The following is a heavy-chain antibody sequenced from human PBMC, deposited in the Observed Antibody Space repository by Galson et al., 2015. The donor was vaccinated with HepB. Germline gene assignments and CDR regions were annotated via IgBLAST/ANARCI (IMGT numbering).Heavy chain of an antibody. CDR1: GFTFSTYG. J-gene: IGHJ2*01. CDR2: ISYDGNNK. CDR3: ARGGGCTNGVCYGGAKGFFDL. V-gene: IGHV3-30*03. Sequence: SLRLSCAASGFTFSTYGMHWVRQAPGKGLEWVAVISYDGNNKYYADSVKGRLTISRDNSKSTLYLQMNSLRAEDTTVYYCARGGGCTNGVCYGGAKGFFDLWGRGTLVTVSS. D-gene: IGHD2-8*01.